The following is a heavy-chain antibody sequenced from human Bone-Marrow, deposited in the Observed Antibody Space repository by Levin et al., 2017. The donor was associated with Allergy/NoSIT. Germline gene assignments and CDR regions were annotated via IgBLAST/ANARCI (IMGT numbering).Heavy chain of an antibody. Sequence: KVSCKGSGYSFTSYWIGWVRQMPGKGLEWMGIIYPGDSDTRYSPSFQGQVTISADKSISTAYLQWSSLKASDTAMYYCARQSCSSTSCYVGDAFDIWGQGTMVTVSS. V-gene: IGHV5-51*01. CDR2: IYPGDSDT. CDR3: ARQSCSSTSCYVGDAFDI. J-gene: IGHJ3*02. D-gene: IGHD2-2*01. CDR1: GYSFTSYW.